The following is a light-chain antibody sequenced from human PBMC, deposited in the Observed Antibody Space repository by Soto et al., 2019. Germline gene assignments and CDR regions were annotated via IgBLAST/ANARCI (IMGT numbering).Light chain of an antibody. Sequence: DIQMTQSPSSLSTSVGDRDTITCRATQSISNFLNWYQQKPGKVPNLLIYAASSLQSGVPLRFSGSGSGTDFTLTISSLQPEDFAAYYCQQSYSIPWTFGQGTKVEIK. V-gene: IGKV1-39*01. CDR3: QQSYSIPWT. CDR2: AAS. CDR1: QSISNF. J-gene: IGKJ1*01.